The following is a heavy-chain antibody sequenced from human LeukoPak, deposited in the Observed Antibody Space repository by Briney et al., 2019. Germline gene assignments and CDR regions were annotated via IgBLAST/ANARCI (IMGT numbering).Heavy chain of an antibody. CDR2: ISAYNGNT. Sequence: ASVKVSCKAPGGTFSSYAISWVRQALGQGLEWMGWISAYNGNTNYAQKLQGRVTMTTDTSTSTAYMELRSLRSDDTAVYYCARLWVYDNSGSAFDIWGQGTMVTVSS. CDR3: ARLWVYDNSGSAFDI. CDR1: GGTFSSYA. J-gene: IGHJ3*02. V-gene: IGHV1-18*01. D-gene: IGHD3-22*01.